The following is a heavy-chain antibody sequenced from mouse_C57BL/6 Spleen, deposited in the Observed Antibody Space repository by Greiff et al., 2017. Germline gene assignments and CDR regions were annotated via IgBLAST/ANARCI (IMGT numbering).Heavy chain of an antibody. D-gene: IGHD1-1*01. V-gene: IGHV1-64*01. CDR3: ARSDGSSHGWFAY. CDR1: GYTFTSYW. CDR2: IHPNSGST. Sequence: QVQLQQPGAELVKPGASVKLSCKASGYTFTSYWMHWVKQRPGQGLEWIGMIHPNSGSTNYNEKFKNKATLTVDKSSSTAYMQLSSLTSEDSAVYYCARSDGSSHGWFAYWGQGTLVTVSA. J-gene: IGHJ3*01.